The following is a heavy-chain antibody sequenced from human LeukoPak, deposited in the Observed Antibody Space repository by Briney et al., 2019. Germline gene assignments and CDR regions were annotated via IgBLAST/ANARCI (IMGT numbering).Heavy chain of an antibody. V-gene: IGHV3-7*01. J-gene: IGHJ4*02. D-gene: IGHD6-19*01. CDR1: RFTFSSYW. Sequence: GGSLRLSCAAFRFTFSSYWMTWVRQAPGKGLEWVANIKEDGSEKYYVDSVKGRFTISRENGKSSLYLQMNSRRCEGTAVYYWARARRGYIMTTIGIAVAGNYFDYWGQGTLVTVSS. CDR2: IKEDGSEK. CDR3: ARARRGYIMTTIGIAVAGNYFDY.